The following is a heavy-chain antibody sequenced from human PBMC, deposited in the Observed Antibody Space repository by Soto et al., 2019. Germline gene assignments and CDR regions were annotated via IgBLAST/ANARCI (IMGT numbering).Heavy chain of an antibody. D-gene: IGHD2-21*01. V-gene: IGHV4-59*01. CDR2: IYYRGST. Sequence: QVQLQESGPGLVKPSETLSLACTVSGGSFGNYYWSWIRQSPGKGLEWIGYIYYRGSTNYNPSLKSRATISIVTSKHQLALRLSSVTAADSAVYYCATGLFVPDNYFYYGVDVWGHGTAVTISS. CDR3: ATGLFVPDNYFYYGVDV. CDR1: GGSFGNYY. J-gene: IGHJ6*02.